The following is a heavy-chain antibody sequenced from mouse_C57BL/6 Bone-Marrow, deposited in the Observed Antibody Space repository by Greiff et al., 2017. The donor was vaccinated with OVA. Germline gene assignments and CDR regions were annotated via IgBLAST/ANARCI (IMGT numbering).Heavy chain of an antibody. CDR2: IDTENGDT. CDR3: AYYYGSSYLDY. D-gene: IGHD1-1*01. V-gene: IGHV14-4*01. Sequence: VHVKQSGAELVRPGASVKLSCTASGFNIKDDYMHWVKQRPEQGLEWIGWIDTENGDTEYASKFQGQATITADTASNTAYLQLSSLTSEDTAVYYCAYYYGSSYLDYWGQGTTLTVSS. J-gene: IGHJ2*01. CDR1: GFNIKDDY.